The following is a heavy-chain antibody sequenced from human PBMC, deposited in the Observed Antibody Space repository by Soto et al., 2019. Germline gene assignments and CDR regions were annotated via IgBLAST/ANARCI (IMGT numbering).Heavy chain of an antibody. V-gene: IGHV2-5*02. J-gene: IGHJ4*02. CDR3: ARIRGPGKWEIAFDY. CDR1: GFSLSTNEVA. CDR2: IYWDDDK. Sequence: QITLKESGPTLVKPTQTLTLTCTFSGFSLSTNEVAVGWIRQPPGKALEWLALIYWDDDKRYSSSLKSRLTITKDTSKNQVVLTMTNMDPADAATYFCARIRGPGKWEIAFDYWGQGTLVTVSS. D-gene: IGHD1-26*01.